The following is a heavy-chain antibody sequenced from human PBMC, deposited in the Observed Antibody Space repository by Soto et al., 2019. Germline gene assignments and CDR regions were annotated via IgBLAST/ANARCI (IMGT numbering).Heavy chain of an antibody. Sequence: LRLSCAASGFTFSSYGMHWVRQAPGKGLEWVAVISYDGSNKYYADSVKGRFTISRDNSKSTLYLQMNSLRAEDTAVYYCAKAPYSSSWQFDYWGQGTLVTVSS. CDR2: ISYDGSNK. CDR1: GFTFSSYG. CDR3: AKAPYSSSWQFDY. V-gene: IGHV3-30*18. J-gene: IGHJ4*02. D-gene: IGHD6-13*01.